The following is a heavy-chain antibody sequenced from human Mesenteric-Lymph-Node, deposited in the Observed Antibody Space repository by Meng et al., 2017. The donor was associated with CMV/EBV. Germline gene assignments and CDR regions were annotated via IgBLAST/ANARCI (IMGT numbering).Heavy chain of an antibody. D-gene: IGHD6-13*01. CDR3: AKSHGIIAAPFYGMDV. CDR2: IYNGGSST. CDR1: GFTFSSYV. J-gene: IGHJ6*02. V-gene: IGHV3-23*03. Sequence: GGSLRLSCAASGFTFSSYVMSWVRQAPGKGLEWVSAIYNGGSSTYYAGSVKGRFTISRDNSKNTLYLQMNSLRAKDTAVYYCAKSHGIIAAPFYGMDVWGQGTTVTVSS.